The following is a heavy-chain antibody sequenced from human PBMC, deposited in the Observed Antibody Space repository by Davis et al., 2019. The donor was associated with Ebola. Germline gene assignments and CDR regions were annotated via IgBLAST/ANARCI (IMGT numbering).Heavy chain of an antibody. D-gene: IGHD1-1*01. CDR3: ARESRDDDADYYYYGMDV. V-gene: IGHV1-69*04. J-gene: IGHJ6*02. CDR1: GCTFSSYT. Sequence: SVKVSCKASGCTFSSYTISWVRQAPGQGLEWMGRIIPILGIANYAQKFQGRVTITADKSTSTAYMELSSLRSEDTAVYYCARESRDDDADYYYYGMDVWGQGTTVTVSS. CDR2: IIPILGIA.